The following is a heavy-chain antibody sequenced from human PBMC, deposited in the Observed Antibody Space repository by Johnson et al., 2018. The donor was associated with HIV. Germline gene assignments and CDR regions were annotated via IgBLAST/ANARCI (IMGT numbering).Heavy chain of an antibody. CDR2: INWNGGST. CDR1: GFTFDDHG. D-gene: IGHD2-8*02. V-gene: IGHV3-20*04. Sequence: VQLVESGGGVVRPGGSLRLSCAASGFTFDDHGMSWVRQAPGKGLAWVSGINWNGGSTGYADSVKGRFTISRDNAKNSLYLQMNSLRAEDTALYYCARAIEVVVYAIRGRAFDIWGQGTMVTVSS. CDR3: ARAIEVVVYAIRGRAFDI. J-gene: IGHJ3*02.